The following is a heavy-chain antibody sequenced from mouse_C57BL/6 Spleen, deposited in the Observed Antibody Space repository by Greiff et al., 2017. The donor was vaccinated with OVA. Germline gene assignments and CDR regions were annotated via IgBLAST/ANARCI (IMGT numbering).Heavy chain of an antibody. CDR2: IDPSDSYT. V-gene: IGHV1-69*01. CDR3: ARGGVYDGAWFAY. D-gene: IGHD2-12*01. Sequence: QVQLQQPGAELVMPGASVKLSCKASGYTFTSYWMHWVKQRPGQGLEWIGEIDPSDSYTNYNQKFKGKSTLTVDKSSSTAYMQLSSLTSEDSAVYYCARGGVYDGAWFAYWGQGTLVTVSA. J-gene: IGHJ3*01. CDR1: GYTFTSYW.